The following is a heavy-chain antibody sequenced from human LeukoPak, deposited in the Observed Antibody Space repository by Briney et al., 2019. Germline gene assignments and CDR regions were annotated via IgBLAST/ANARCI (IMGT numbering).Heavy chain of an antibody. CDR3: ARDPESSEYYDSSGYYYYYMDV. D-gene: IGHD3-22*01. J-gene: IGHJ6*03. CDR2: IKDDGSAK. CDR1: GFTFSSYW. V-gene: IGHV3-7*01. Sequence: PGGSLRLSCAASGFTFSSYWMSWVRQAPGKGLEWVANIKDDGSAKYYVDSVKGRFTISRDNAKNSLFLQMNSLRAEDTAAYYCARDPESSEYYDSSGYYYYYMDVWGKGTTVTVSS.